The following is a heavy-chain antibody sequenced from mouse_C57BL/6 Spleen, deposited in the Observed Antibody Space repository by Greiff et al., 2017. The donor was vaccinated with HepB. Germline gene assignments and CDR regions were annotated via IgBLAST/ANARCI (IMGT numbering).Heavy chain of an antibody. CDR1: GYTFTSYG. V-gene: IGHV1-81*01. CDR2: IYPRSGNT. D-gene: IGHD1-1*01. J-gene: IGHJ1*03. Sequence: VQLQQSGAELARPGASVKLSCKASGYTFTSYGISWVKQRTGQGLEWIGEIYPRSGNTYYNEKFKGKATLTADKSSSTAYMELRSLTSEESAVYYCARSPNHYGSSLEFDVWGTGTTVTVSS. CDR3: ARSPNHYGSSLEFDV.